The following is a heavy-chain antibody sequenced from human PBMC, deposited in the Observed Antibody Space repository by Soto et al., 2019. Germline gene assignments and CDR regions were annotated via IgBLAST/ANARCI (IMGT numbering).Heavy chain of an antibody. D-gene: IGHD3-9*01. Sequence: GGSLRLSCAASGFSFNIYVMHWVRQAPGKGLEWVAAISHDGGREYYADSVKGRFTTSRDNSKNTLYLQMNSLSAEDTALYYCARDLIDRYSIDHWGQGALVTVSS. CDR1: GFSFNIYV. V-gene: IGHV3-30*04. CDR3: ARDLIDRYSIDH. CDR2: ISHDGGRE. J-gene: IGHJ4*02.